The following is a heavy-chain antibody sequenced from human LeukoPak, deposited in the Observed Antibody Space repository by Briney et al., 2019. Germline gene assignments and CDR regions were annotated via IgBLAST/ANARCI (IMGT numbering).Heavy chain of an antibody. D-gene: IGHD4-17*01. V-gene: IGHV1-69*05. Sequence: SVKVSCKASGGTFSSYAISWVRQAPGQGLEWMGGIIPIFGTANYAQKFQGRVTITTDESTSTAYMELSSLRSEDTAVYYCARGIIFYGDYTSFDYWGQGTLVTVSS. J-gene: IGHJ4*02. CDR1: GGTFSSYA. CDR2: IIPIFGTA. CDR3: ARGIIFYGDYTSFDY.